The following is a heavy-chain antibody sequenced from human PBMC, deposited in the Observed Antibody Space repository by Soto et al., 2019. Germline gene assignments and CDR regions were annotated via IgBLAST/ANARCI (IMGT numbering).Heavy chain of an antibody. D-gene: IGHD2-2*01. J-gene: IGHJ5*02. V-gene: IGHV3-30*03. CDR1: GFSFSNYG. Sequence: QVQLVGSGGGVVQPGRSLRLSCEASGFSFSNYGMHWVRQAPGKGLEWWAVISYDGNYKYYSDSVKGRFTVSRDSSKNTVYLQMDSLRAEDTALYYCARDAETHSYCSRTSCGLDPWGQGTLVTVS. CDR3: ARDAETHSYCSRTSCGLDP. CDR2: ISYDGNYK.